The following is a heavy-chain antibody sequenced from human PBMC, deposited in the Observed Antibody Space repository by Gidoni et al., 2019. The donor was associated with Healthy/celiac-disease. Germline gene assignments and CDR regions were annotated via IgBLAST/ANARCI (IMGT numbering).Heavy chain of an antibody. CDR2: IYRSGST. J-gene: IGHJ4*02. D-gene: IGHD2-2*02. CDR3: ARAGTVPDPIVVVPAAIDY. CDR1: GGSTSSGGYS. Sequence: QLQLQESGSGLVKPSQTLSLTCAVSGGSTSSGGYSWSWIRQPPGKGLEWIGYIYRSGSTYYNPSLKSRVTISVDRSKNQFSLKLSSVTAADTAVYYCARAGTVPDPIVVVPAAIDYWGQGTLVTVSS. V-gene: IGHV4-30-2*01.